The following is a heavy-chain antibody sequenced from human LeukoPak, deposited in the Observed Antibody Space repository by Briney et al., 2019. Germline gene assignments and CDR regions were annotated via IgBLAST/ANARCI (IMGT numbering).Heavy chain of an antibody. J-gene: IGHJ4*02. CDR2: IDPSDSYT. CDR1: GYSFTSYW. V-gene: IGHV5-10-1*01. Sequence: GESLKISCQGSGYSFTSYWISWVRQMPGKGLEWMGRIDPSDSYTNYSPSFQGHVTISADKSISTAYLQWSSLKASDTAMYYCASTGDTALSTSLDYWGQGTLVTVSS. D-gene: IGHD5-18*01. CDR3: ASTGDTALSTSLDY.